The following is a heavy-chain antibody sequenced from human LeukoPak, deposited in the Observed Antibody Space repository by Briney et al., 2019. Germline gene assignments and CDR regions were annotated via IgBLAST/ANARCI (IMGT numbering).Heavy chain of an antibody. CDR2: ISWNSGSI. D-gene: IGHD5/OR15-5a*01. Sequence: GGSLRLSCVASGFTFSNSWMHWVRQAPGKGLEWVSGISWNSGSIGYADSVKGRFTISRDNAKNSLYLQMNSLRAEDTALYYCAKDSSTAPSYFDYWGQGTLVTVSS. V-gene: IGHV3-9*01. J-gene: IGHJ4*02. CDR1: GFTFSNSW. CDR3: AKDSSTAPSYFDY.